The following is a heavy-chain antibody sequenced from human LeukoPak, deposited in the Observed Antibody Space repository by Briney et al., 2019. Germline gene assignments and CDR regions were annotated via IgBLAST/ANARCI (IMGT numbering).Heavy chain of an antibody. CDR1: GFTVSSNY. J-gene: IGHJ4*02. CDR3: ARGTMFPYYFDY. Sequence: GGSLRLSCAASGFTVSSNYMSWVRQAPGKGLEWVSFISSSSSYIYYADSVKGRFTISRDNAKNSLYLQMNSLRAEDTAVYYCARGTMFPYYFDYWSQGTLVTVSS. CDR2: ISSSSSYI. D-gene: IGHD3-10*02. V-gene: IGHV3-21*01.